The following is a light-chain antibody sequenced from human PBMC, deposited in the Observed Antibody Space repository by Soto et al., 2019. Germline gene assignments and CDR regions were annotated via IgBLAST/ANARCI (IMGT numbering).Light chain of an antibody. CDR2: EAS. J-gene: IGLJ1*01. V-gene: IGLV2-18*01. CDR3: AAWDDSLSGFYV. CDR1: STDFVSYNR. Sequence: QSALTQPPSVSGSPGQSVTISCTGTSTDFVSYNRVSWYQQPPGTAPKLIIYEASNRPSGVPDRFSGSKSGNTASLTISGLQAADEADYYCAAWDDSLSGFYVFGTGTKVTVL.